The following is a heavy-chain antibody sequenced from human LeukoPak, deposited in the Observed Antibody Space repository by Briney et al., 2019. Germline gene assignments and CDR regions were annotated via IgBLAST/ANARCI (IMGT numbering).Heavy chain of an antibody. D-gene: IGHD3-22*01. Sequence: GGSLRLSCAASGFTFDDYAMHWVRQAPGKGLEWVSGISWNSGGIGYADSVKGRFTISRDNAKNSLYLQMNSLRAEDTALYYCAKDSSLSNYYDSSGYYGRYFDYWGQGTLVTVSS. V-gene: IGHV3-9*01. CDR1: GFTFDDYA. CDR3: AKDSSLSNYYDSSGYYGRYFDY. J-gene: IGHJ4*02. CDR2: ISWNSGGI.